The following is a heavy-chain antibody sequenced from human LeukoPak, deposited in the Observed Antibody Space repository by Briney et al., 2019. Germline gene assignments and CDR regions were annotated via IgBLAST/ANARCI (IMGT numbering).Heavy chain of an antibody. CDR3: ARAGDGYILNY. CDR2: ISSSSSYI. Sequence: GGSLRLSCAASGFTFSSYGMHWVRQAPGKGLEWVSSISSSSSYIYYADSVKGRFTISRDNAKNSLYLQMNSLRAEDTAVYYCARAGDGYILNYWGQGTLVTVSS. CDR1: GFTFSSYG. D-gene: IGHD5-24*01. J-gene: IGHJ4*02. V-gene: IGHV3-21*01.